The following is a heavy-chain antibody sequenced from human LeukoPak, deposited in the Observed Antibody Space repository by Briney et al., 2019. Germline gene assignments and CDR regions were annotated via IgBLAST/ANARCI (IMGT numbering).Heavy chain of an antibody. V-gene: IGHV3-7*04. CDR3: SGGSRFVDY. Sequence: GGSLRLSCAASGFTFSSYWMHWVRQAPGKGLEWVANIKEDGSEKYYVDSVKGRFTISRDNAKNSLFLQMNSLRVEDTAVYYCSGGSRFVDYWGQGTLVTVSS. J-gene: IGHJ4*02. CDR2: IKEDGSEK. D-gene: IGHD3-10*01. CDR1: GFTFSSYW.